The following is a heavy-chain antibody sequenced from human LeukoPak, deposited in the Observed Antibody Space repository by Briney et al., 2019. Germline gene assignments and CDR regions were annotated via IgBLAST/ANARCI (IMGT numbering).Heavy chain of an antibody. V-gene: IGHV3-48*01. Sequence: PGGSLRLSCAASGFTFSSYSMNWVRQAPGKGLEWVSYISSSSSTIYYADSVEGRFTISRDNAKNSLYLQMNSLRAEDTAAYYCARVLPSDTWGQGTLVTVSS. CDR3: ARVLPSDT. J-gene: IGHJ4*02. D-gene: IGHD3-22*01. CDR1: GFTFSSYS. CDR2: ISSSSSTI.